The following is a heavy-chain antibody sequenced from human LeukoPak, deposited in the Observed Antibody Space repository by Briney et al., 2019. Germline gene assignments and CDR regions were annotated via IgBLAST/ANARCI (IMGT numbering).Heavy chain of an antibody. D-gene: IGHD2-15*01. J-gene: IGHJ4*02. CDR1: GFTFSSYE. Sequence: TGGSLRLSCAASGFTFSSYEMNWVRQAPGKGLEWVSYTSSSGSTIYYADSVKGRFTISRDNAKKSLYLQMNSLRAEDTAVYCARVPTVGSGGYQFDYWGQGTLVTVSS. V-gene: IGHV3-48*03. CDR2: TSSSGSTI. CDR3: ARVPTVGSGGYQFDY.